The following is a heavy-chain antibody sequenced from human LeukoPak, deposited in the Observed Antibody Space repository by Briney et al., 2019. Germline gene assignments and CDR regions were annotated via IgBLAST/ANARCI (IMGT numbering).Heavy chain of an antibody. CDR1: GFTFSSYG. J-gene: IGHJ3*02. V-gene: IGHV3-30*02. Sequence: GGSLRLSCAASGFTFSSYGMHWVRQAPGKGLEWVAFIRYDGSNKYYADSVKGRFTISRDNSKNTLYLQMNSLRAEDTAVYYCAKDYIPHPYTDCSSTSCYGVGAFDIWGQGTMVTVSS. CDR3: AKDYIPHPYTDCSSTSCYGVGAFDI. D-gene: IGHD2-2*01. CDR2: IRYDGSNK.